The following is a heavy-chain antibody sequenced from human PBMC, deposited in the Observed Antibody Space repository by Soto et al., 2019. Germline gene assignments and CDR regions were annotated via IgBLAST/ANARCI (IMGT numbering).Heavy chain of an antibody. CDR1: GYTFTSYG. CDR2: ISAYNGNT. D-gene: IGHD3-10*01. CDR3: ARGNYYGSGSYWGNYGMDV. J-gene: IGHJ6*02. Sequence: ASVKVSCKASGYTFTSYGISWVRQAPGQGLEWMGWISAYNGNTSYAQKFQGRVTMTRDTSTNTVYMELSSLRSEDTAVYYCARGNYYGSGSYWGNYGMDVWGQGTTVTVSS. V-gene: IGHV1-18*01.